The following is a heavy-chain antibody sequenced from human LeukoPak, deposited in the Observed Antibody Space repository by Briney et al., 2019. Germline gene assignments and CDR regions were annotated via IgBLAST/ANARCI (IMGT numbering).Heavy chain of an antibody. D-gene: IGHD2-21*02. J-gene: IGHJ3*02. CDR2: INHSGST. Sequence: SETLSLTCAVYGGSFSGYYWSWIRQPPGKGLEWIGEINHSGSTNYNPSLKSRVTISVDTSKNQFSLKLSSVTAADTAVYYCARGKGDIVVVTAYDAFDIWGQGTMVTVSS. CDR3: ARGKGDIVVVTAYDAFDI. CDR1: GGSFSGYY. V-gene: IGHV4-34*01.